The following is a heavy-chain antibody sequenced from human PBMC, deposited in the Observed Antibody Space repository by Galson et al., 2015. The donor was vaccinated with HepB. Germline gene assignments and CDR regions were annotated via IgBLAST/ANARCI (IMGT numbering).Heavy chain of an antibody. V-gene: IGHV3-53*04. J-gene: IGHJ4*02. CDR2: IYSGTST. CDR3: ARGPRYYYDSSGPGYFDY. D-gene: IGHD3-22*01. CDR1: GFTVSSNY. Sequence: SLRLSCAASGFTVSSNYTSWVRQAPGKGLEWVSIIYSGTSTYYADSVRGRFTISRHSFKNTLYFQMNSLRAEDTAVYYCARGPRYYYDSSGPGYFDYWGQGTLVTVSS.